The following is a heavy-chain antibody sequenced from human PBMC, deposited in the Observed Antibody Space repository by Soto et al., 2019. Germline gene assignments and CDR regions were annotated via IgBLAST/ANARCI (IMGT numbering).Heavy chain of an antibody. D-gene: IGHD2-15*01. Sequence: GGSLRLSCAASGFTFSSYSMNWVRQAPGKGLEWVSSISSSSSYIYYADSVKGRFTISRDNAKNSLYLQMNSLRAEDTAVYYCASLAPGVVAAPASFDYWGQGTLVTVSS. V-gene: IGHV3-21*01. CDR3: ASLAPGVVAAPASFDY. CDR1: GFTFSSYS. CDR2: ISSSSSYI. J-gene: IGHJ4*02.